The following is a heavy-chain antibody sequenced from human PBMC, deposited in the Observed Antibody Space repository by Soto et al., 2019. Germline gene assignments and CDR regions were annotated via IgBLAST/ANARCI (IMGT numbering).Heavy chain of an antibody. CDR1: GGSISCCY. V-gene: IGHV4-59*01. D-gene: IGHD2-21*02. CDR2: VYYSGGA. CDR3: TSDGDGRMTTNPYYYYGMDV. J-gene: IGHJ6*02. Sequence: PSETLSLTCTVSGGSISCCYWSWIRQPPGKGMEWIGNVYYSGGATYNHSVKRRVSISVDTSKNQSCLNLSYVTAADTAVYYCTSDGDGRMTTNPYYYYGMDVWGPGTTVTVSS.